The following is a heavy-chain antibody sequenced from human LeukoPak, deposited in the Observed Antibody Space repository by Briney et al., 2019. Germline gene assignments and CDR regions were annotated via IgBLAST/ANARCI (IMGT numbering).Heavy chain of an antibody. V-gene: IGHV3-48*01. CDR2: ISSSSSTI. CDR3: TRGSGFETGDY. Sequence: GESLKISCAASGFTFSIYSMNWVRQAPGKGLEWVSYISSSSSTIHYADSVKGRFTVSRDNAKNTFHLQMQSLKVEDTAIYYCTRGSGFETGDYWGQGTLVTVSS. J-gene: IGHJ4*02. D-gene: IGHD5-12*01. CDR1: GFTFSIYS.